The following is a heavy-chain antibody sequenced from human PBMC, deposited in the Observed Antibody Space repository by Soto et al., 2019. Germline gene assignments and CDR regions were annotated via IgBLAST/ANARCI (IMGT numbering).Heavy chain of an antibody. CDR2: IYTSGST. Sequence: SETLSLTCTVSGGSISSYYWSWIRQPAGKGLEWIGRIYTSGSTNYNPSLKSRVTMSVDTSKNQFSLKLSSVTAVDTAVYYCAREYYYDSSGYPAFDPWGQGTLVTVSS. CDR1: GGSISSYY. D-gene: IGHD3-22*01. CDR3: AREYYYDSSGYPAFDP. V-gene: IGHV4-4*07. J-gene: IGHJ5*02.